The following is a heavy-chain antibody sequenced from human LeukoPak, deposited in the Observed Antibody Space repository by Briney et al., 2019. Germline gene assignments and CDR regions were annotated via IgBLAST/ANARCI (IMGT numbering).Heavy chain of an antibody. J-gene: IGHJ4*02. D-gene: IGHD1-26*01. CDR2: INPNSGGT. Sequence: ASVKVSCKASGYTFTSYGISWVRQAPGQGLEWMGWINPNSGGTDYAQKFQGRVTMTRDTSISTAYMELSRLRSDDTAVYYCARASGSYYDFDYWGQGTLVTVSS. CDR3: ARASGSYYDFDY. V-gene: IGHV1-2*02. CDR1: GYTFTSYG.